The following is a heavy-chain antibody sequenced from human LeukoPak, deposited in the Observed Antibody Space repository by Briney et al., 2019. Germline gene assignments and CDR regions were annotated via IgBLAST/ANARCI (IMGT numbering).Heavy chain of an antibody. V-gene: IGHV3-33*01. CDR3: ARAEPLYGSGSYYY. D-gene: IGHD3-10*01. Sequence: PGGSLRLSCAASGFTFSSYGMHWVRQAPGKGLEWVAVIRYDGSNKYYADSVKGRFTISRDNSKNTLYLQMNSLRAEDTAVYYCARAEPLYGSGSYYYWGQGTLVTVSS. J-gene: IGHJ4*02. CDR1: GFTFSSYG. CDR2: IRYDGSNK.